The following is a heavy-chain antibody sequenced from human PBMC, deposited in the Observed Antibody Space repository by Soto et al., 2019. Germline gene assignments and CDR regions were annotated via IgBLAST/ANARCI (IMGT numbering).Heavy chain of an antibody. D-gene: IGHD3-16*01. V-gene: IGHV1-69*06. CDR2: IIPVFGTT. CDR3: AMGGSPYVWFNES. Sequence: QVQLVQSGAEVKKPGSSMKISCKASGGLFSSYAISWVRQAPGPGLEWMGGIIPVFGTTNYAQKFQDRVTITADKSTNTAYMDLSSLRSEDTAIYYCAMGGSPYVWFNESWGQGTLVTVSS. J-gene: IGHJ5*02. CDR1: GGLFSSYA.